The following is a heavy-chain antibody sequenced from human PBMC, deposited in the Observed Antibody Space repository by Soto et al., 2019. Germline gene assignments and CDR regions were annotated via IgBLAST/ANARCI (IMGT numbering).Heavy chain of an antibody. CDR2: IYYSGST. D-gene: IGHD7-27*01. Sequence: SETLSLTCTVSGGSISSYYWSWIRQPPGKGLEWIGYIYYSGSTNYNPSLKSRVTISVNTSKNQFSLKLSSVTAADTAVYYCARGPQSQTGDLQEGNDYFDYWGQGTLVTVSS. J-gene: IGHJ4*02. CDR3: ARGPQSQTGDLQEGNDYFDY. CDR1: GGSISSYY. V-gene: IGHV4-59*08.